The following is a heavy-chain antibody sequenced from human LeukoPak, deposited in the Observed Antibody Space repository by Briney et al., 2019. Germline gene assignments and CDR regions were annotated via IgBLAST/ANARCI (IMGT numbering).Heavy chain of an antibody. CDR2: ISSSSSTI. J-gene: IGHJ5*02. Sequence: GGSLRLSCAASGFTFSSYSMNWVRQAPGKGLEWFSYISSSSSTIYYADSVKGRFTISRDNAKNSLYLQMNSLRAEDTAVYYCARDDRSEYYESYNWFDPWGQGTLVTVSS. CDR3: ARDDRSEYYESYNWFDP. D-gene: IGHD3-3*01. CDR1: GFTFSSYS. V-gene: IGHV3-48*01.